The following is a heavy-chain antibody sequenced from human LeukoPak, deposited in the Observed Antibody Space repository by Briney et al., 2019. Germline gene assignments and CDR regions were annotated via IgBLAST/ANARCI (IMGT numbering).Heavy chain of an antibody. Sequence: GGSLRLSCAASGFTFSSYAMHCVRQAPGKGLEWVAVISYDGSNKYYADSVKGRFTISRDNSKNTLYLQMNSLRAEDTAVYYCARALYCSSTSCDEYNYYGMDVWGKGTTVTVSS. CDR1: GFTFSSYA. J-gene: IGHJ6*04. CDR3: ARALYCSSTSCDEYNYYGMDV. CDR2: ISYDGSNK. D-gene: IGHD2-2*01. V-gene: IGHV3-30*04.